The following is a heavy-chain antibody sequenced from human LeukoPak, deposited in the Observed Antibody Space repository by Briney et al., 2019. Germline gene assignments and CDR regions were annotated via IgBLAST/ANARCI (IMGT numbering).Heavy chain of an antibody. CDR3: ARGPPCTSTNCEGFDS. CDR1: GGSFSDYY. J-gene: IGHJ4*02. D-gene: IGHD2-2*01. Sequence: PSETLSLTCGVSGGSFSDYYWRWLRQPPGKGLQWIGEINQSGGTNYNPSLKSRATISLDTSTNQFSLKLNSVTASDTALYYCARGPPCTSTNCEGFDSWGQGTLVTVSS. CDR2: INQSGGT. V-gene: IGHV4-34*01.